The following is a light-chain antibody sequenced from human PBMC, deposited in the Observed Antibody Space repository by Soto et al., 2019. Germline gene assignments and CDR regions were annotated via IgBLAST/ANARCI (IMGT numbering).Light chain of an antibody. J-gene: IGLJ2*01. V-gene: IGLV1-40*01. CDR2: GNS. Sequence: QSVLTQPPSVSGAPGQRVTLSCTGSSSNIGAGYDVHWYQQLPGTAPKLLIYGNSNRPTGVPDRFSGSKSGTSASLAITGLQAEDEADYYCQSYDSSLSGSLVFGGGTKVTVL. CDR1: SSNIGAGYD. CDR3: QSYDSSLSGSLV.